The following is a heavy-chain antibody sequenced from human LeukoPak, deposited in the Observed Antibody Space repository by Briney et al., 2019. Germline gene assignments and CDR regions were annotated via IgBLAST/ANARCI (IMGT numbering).Heavy chain of an antibody. J-gene: IGHJ2*01. CDR1: GGSVSSYY. V-gene: IGHV4-59*02. D-gene: IGHD5-12*01. Sequence: SETLSLTCTVSGGSVSSYYWSWIRQPPGKGLEWIGYIYYSGSTNYNPSLKSRVTISVDTSKNQFSLKLSSVTAADTAVYYCARLTGGYDYVFLWNFDLWGRGTLVTVSS. CDR2: IYYSGST. CDR3: ARLTGGYDYVFLWNFDL.